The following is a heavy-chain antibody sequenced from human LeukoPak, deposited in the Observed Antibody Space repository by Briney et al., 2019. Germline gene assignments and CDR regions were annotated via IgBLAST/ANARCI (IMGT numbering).Heavy chain of an antibody. CDR1: GFTFSSYS. V-gene: IGHV3-7*01. D-gene: IGHD3-10*01. CDR3: ATDGGPFDN. Sequence: GGSLRLSCAASGFTFSSYSMNWVRQAPGKGLEWVANIKQDASEKYYVGSVQGRFTISRDNAKNSVSLQMNSLRAEDTAVYYCATDGGPFDNWGQGILVTVSS. J-gene: IGHJ4*02. CDR2: IKQDASEK.